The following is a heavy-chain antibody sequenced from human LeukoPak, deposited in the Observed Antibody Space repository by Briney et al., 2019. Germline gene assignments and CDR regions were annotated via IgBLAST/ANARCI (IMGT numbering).Heavy chain of an antibody. CDR3: ARDRGVDSSGYFFDY. CDR1: GFTFSKYA. J-gene: IGHJ4*02. V-gene: IGHV3-64*01. D-gene: IGHD3-22*01. Sequence: PGGSLRLACAASGFTFSKYAMIWVRQAPGKGLEFVSAISSHGSSTYYANSLKGRFNISRDNAKNSLYLQMNSLRAEDTALYHCARDRGVDSSGYFFDYWGQGTLVTVSS. CDR2: ISSHGSST.